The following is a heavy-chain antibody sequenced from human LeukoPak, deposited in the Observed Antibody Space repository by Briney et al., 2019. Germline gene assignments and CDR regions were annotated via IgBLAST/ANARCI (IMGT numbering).Heavy chain of an antibody. V-gene: IGHV3-23*01. D-gene: IGHD6-19*01. CDR3: AKVKAVAGYDAFDI. J-gene: IGHJ3*02. Sequence: GGSLRLSCAASGFTFSSYTMSWVRQAPGKGLEWVSTITTSDGNTYYADSVKGRFTVSRDNSKNTLFLQMNSLRAEDTAVYYCAKVKAVAGYDAFDIWGQGTMVTVSS. CDR2: ITTSDGNT. CDR1: GFTFSSYT.